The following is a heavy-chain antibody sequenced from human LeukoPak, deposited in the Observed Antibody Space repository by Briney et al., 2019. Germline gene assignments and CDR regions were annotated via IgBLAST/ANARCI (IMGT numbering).Heavy chain of an antibody. V-gene: IGHV3-33*08. CDR1: GFTFNNYA. D-gene: IGHD2-15*01. Sequence: GGSLRLSCAASGFTFNNYAMSWVRQAPGKGLEWVAVIWYDGSNKYYADSVKGRFTISRDNSKNTLYLQMNSLRAEDTAVYYCARDAGYCSGGSCYPGQFDYWGQGTLVTVSS. CDR2: IWYDGSNK. J-gene: IGHJ4*02. CDR3: ARDAGYCSGGSCYPGQFDY.